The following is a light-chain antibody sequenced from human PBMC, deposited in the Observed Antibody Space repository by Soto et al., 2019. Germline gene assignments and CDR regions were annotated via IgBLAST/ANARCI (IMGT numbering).Light chain of an antibody. CDR2: GAS. J-gene: IGKJ4*01. CDR3: QQYGSSPLT. Sequence: EIVLTQSPGTLSLSPGERATLSCRASQSFRSSYLAWYQQKPGQAPRLLIYGASSRATGIPDRFSVSGSGTDFTLTISRLEPEDFAVYYCQQYGSSPLTFGGWTKVEIK. CDR1: QSFRSSY. V-gene: IGKV3-20*01.